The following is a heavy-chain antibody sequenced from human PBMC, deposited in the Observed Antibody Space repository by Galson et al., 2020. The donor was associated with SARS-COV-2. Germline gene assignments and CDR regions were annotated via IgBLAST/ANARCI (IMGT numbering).Heavy chain of an antibody. CDR3: ARETGDHTSSWYDY. D-gene: IGHD6-13*01. CDR1: GFAFSNSA. CDR2: ISYDGTTK. V-gene: IGHV3-30*04. J-gene: IGHJ4*02. Sequence: GGSLRLSCAASGFAFSNSAMHWVRQAPGKGLEWVAIISYDGTTKYNSDSVKGRFTISRDISKNTLYLQMNSLRPEDTAVYYCARETGDHTSSWYDYWGRGARVSVSS.